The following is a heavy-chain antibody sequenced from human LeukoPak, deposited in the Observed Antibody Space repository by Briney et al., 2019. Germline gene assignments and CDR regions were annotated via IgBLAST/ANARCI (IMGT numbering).Heavy chain of an antibody. CDR2: SSSSSSYI. CDR1: GXTFSSCS. CDR3: ARYCSGGSCYLANDY. V-gene: IGHV3-21*01. J-gene: IGHJ4*02. D-gene: IGHD2-15*01. Sequence: GGSLRLSCAASGXTFSSCSMNWVRQARGKGLEWVSSSSSSSSYIYYADSVKGRFTISRDNAKNSLYLQMNSLRAEDTAVYYCARYCSGGSCYLANDYWGQGTLVTVSS.